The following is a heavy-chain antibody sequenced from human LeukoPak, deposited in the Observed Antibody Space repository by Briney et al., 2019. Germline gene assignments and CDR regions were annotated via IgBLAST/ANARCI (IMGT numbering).Heavy chain of an antibody. V-gene: IGHV3-30-3*01. J-gene: IGHJ4*02. CDR1: IITFSSYV. CDR2: ISYDGNSK. CDR3: AGYDFWSGSFDY. D-gene: IGHD3-3*01. Sequence: GGSLRLSCAASIITFSSYVMHWVRQAPGKGLEWVAIISYDGNSKYYANSVKGRFTISRDNSKKMLYLQMNSLRGGDTAVYYCAGYDFWSGSFDYWGQGTLVTVSS.